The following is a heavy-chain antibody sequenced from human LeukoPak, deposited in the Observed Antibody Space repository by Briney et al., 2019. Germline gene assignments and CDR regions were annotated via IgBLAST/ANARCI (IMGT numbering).Heavy chain of an antibody. CDR3: ARDSVRTTFGVVTSWFDP. CDR2: IIPILGIA. Sequence: SVKVSCKASGGTFSSYTISWVRQAPGQGLEWMGRIIPILGIANYAQKFQGRVTITADKSTSTAYMELSSLRSEDTAVYYCARDSVRTTFGVVTSWFDPWGQGTLVTVYS. D-gene: IGHD3-3*01. V-gene: IGHV1-69*02. CDR1: GGTFSSYT. J-gene: IGHJ5*02.